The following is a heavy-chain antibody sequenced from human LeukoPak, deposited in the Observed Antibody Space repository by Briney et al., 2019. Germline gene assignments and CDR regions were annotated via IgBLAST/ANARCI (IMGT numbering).Heavy chain of an antibody. Sequence: PGRSLRLSCAASGFTFSSYAMHWVRQAPGKGLEWVAVISYDGSNKYYADSVKGRFTISRDNAKNSLYLQMNSLRAEDTAVYYCARDQGGYCSSTSCYFNYYYYGMDVWGQGTTVTVSS. CDR2: ISYDGSNK. CDR1: GFTFSSYA. CDR3: ARDQGGYCSSTSCYFNYYYYGMDV. V-gene: IGHV3-30-3*01. J-gene: IGHJ6*02. D-gene: IGHD2-2*01.